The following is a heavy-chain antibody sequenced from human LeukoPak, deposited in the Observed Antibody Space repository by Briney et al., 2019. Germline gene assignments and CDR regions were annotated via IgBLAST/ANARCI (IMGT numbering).Heavy chain of an antibody. CDR1: GGSVSSGSYY. V-gene: IGHV4-61*01. CDR3: ASVDTAMVDAFDI. CDR2: IYYSGGT. J-gene: IGHJ3*02. D-gene: IGHD5-18*01. Sequence: PSETLSLTCTVSGGSVSSGSYYWSWIRQPPGKGLEWIGYIYYSGGTNYNPSLKSRVTISVDTSKNQFSLKLSSVTAADTAVYYCASVDTAMVDAFDIWGQGTMVTVSS.